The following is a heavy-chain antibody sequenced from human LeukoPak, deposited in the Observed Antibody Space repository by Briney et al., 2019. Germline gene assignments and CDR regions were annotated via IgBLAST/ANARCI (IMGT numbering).Heavy chain of an antibody. D-gene: IGHD4-17*01. CDR1: GYTFTSYD. V-gene: IGHV1-8*01. CDR2: MNSNSGNT. CDR3: ARAGKYGDLLG. J-gene: IGHJ4*02. Sequence: ASVNVSCTASGYTFTSYDINWVRQATGQGLEWMGWMNSNSGNTGYAQKFQGRVTMTRNTSISTAYMELSSLRSEDTAVYYCARAGKYGDLLGWGQGTLVTVSS.